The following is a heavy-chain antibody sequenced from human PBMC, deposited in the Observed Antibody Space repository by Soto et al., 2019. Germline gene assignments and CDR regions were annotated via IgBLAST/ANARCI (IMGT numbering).Heavy chain of an antibody. CDR3: ASSHLYYASSGYPYS. V-gene: IGHV3-11*01. D-gene: IGHD3-22*01. CDR2: ISSSGSTI. Sequence: GGSLRLSCAASGFTFSDYYMSWIRQAPGKGLEWVSYISSSGSTIYYADSVKGRFTISRDNAKNSLYLQMNSLRAEDTAVYYIASSHLYYASSGYPYSWAQGPLVTVSS. CDR1: GFTFSDYY. J-gene: IGHJ4*02.